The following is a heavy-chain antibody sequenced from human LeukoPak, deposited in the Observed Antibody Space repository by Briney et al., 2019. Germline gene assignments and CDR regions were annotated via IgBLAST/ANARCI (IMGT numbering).Heavy chain of an antibody. CDR3: ANMYSSSWYRKFDP. D-gene: IGHD6-13*01. J-gene: IGHJ5*02. CDR2: IYYSGST. CDR1: GGSISSSSYY. Sequence: PSETLSLTCTVSGGSISSSSYYWGWIRQPPGKGLEWIGSIYYSGSTYYNPSLKSRVTISVDTSKNQFSMKLSSVTAADTAVYYCANMYSSSWYRKFDPWGQGTLVTVSS. V-gene: IGHV4-39*01.